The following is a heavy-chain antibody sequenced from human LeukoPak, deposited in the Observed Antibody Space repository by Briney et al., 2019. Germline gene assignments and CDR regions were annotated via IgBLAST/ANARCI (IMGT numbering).Heavy chain of an antibody. CDR3: SMPSPDGYCGGTSCYAAFDF. D-gene: IGHD2-2*03. CDR2: ISYSGST. V-gene: IGHV4-39*01. CDR1: GGSISSSSYY. Sequence: SETLSLTCTVSGGSISSSSYYWGWIRQPTGKGLEWIGTISYSGSTYYNPSLKSRVTISVDTSKNQFSLMSNSVTTADTAVYYCSMPSPDGYCGGTSCYAAFDFWGQGTLVTVSS. J-gene: IGHJ4*02.